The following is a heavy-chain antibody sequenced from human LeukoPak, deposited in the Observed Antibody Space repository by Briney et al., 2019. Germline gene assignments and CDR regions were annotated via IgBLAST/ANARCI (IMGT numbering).Heavy chain of an antibody. CDR1: GFTFSSYA. D-gene: IGHD5-18*01. CDR3: ARDFEYSYDY. CDR2: ITFDGNNK. Sequence: GGSLRLSCAASGFTFSSYALHWARQAPGRGLEWVAAITFDGNNKYYADSVKGRFTISRDNSKNTLYLQMNSLRAEDTAVYYCARDFEYSYDYWGQGTLVTVSS. J-gene: IGHJ4*02. V-gene: IGHV3-30-3*01.